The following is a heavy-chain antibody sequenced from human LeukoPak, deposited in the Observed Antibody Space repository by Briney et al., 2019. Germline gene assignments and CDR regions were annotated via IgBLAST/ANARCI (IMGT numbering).Heavy chain of an antibody. V-gene: IGHV3-30*02. J-gene: IGHJ4*02. D-gene: IGHD5-18*01. CDR1: GFTFSSYG. CDR3: AKASTQGDTALDY. Sequence: PGGSLRLSCAASGFTFSSYGMHWVRQAPGKGLEWVAFTRFDGSIKYYADSVKGRFTISRDNSKNTLYLQMSSLRAEDTAVFYCAKASTQGDTALDYWGQGTPVTVPS. CDR2: TRFDGSIK.